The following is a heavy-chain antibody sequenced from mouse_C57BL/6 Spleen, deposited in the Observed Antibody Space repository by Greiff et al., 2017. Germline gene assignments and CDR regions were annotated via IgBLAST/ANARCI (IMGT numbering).Heavy chain of an antibody. J-gene: IGHJ2*01. D-gene: IGHD2-5*01. CDR1: GYSFTGYY. Sequence: VRLQQSGPELVKPGASVKISCKASGYSFTGYYMHWVKQSHGNILDWIGYIYPYNGVSSYNQKFKGKATLTVDKSSSTAYMELRSLTSEDSAVYYCARDYSNYVEDYFDYWGQGTTLTVSS. CDR3: ARDYSNYVEDYFDY. CDR2: IYPYNGVS. V-gene: IGHV1-31*01.